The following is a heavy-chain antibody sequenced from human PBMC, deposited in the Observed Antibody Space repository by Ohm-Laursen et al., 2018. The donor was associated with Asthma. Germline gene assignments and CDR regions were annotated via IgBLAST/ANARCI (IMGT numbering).Heavy chain of an antibody. Sequence: SLRLSCSASGFTFSSYAMHWVRQAPGKGLEWVAVISYDGSNKYYADSVKGRFTISRDNSKNTLYLQMNSLRAEDTAVYYCAREVWGDGYDRLFDYWGQGTLVTVSS. J-gene: IGHJ4*02. V-gene: IGHV3-30-3*01. CDR3: AREVWGDGYDRLFDY. CDR1: GFTFSSYA. D-gene: IGHD5-12*01. CDR2: ISYDGSNK.